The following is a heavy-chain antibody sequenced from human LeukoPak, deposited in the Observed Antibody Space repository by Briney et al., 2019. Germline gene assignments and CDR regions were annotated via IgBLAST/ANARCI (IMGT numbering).Heavy chain of an antibody. CDR1: GFTFSTNW. Sequence: PGGSLRLSYAASGFTFSTNWMYWVRQAPGKGLVWVSRINSDGRSMGYADSVKGRFTISRDNAYNTLYLQMNSLRAEDTALYYCASGGRVGDIFDIWGQGTMVRVSS. J-gene: IGHJ3*02. V-gene: IGHV3-74*01. CDR3: ASGGRVGDIFDI. D-gene: IGHD2-15*01. CDR2: INSDGRSM.